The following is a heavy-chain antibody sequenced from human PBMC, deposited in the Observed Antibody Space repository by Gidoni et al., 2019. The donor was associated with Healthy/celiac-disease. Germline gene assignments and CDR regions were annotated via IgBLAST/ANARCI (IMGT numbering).Heavy chain of an antibody. CDR2: ISGSGGST. CDR3: ASSPPNGD. V-gene: IGHV3-23*04. Sequence: EVQLVESGGGLVQPGGSLSLSCAASGFTFSSYAMSWVCQGPGKVLEWVSAISGSGGSTYYADSVQGRFTISRDNSKNTLYLQMNSLRAEDTAVYYCASSPPNGDWPRGTLVTVSS. J-gene: IGHJ4*02. CDR1: GFTFSSYA. D-gene: IGHD4-17*01.